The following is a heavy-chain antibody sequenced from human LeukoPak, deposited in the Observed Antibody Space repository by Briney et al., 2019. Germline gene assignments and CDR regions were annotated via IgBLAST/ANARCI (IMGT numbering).Heavy chain of an antibody. V-gene: IGHV1-18*01. J-gene: IGHJ4*02. CDR2: ISAYNGNT. CDR1: GYTFTSYG. CDR3: AGEYSYGAPFDY. Sequence: SVTVSCKACGYTFTSYGIRWVRQAPGQGLEGMGWISAYNGNTKYAQKLQGRVTMTSDTSRSTAYMELRRLRSDETAVYYCAGEYSYGAPFDYWGQGTLVTVSS. D-gene: IGHD5-18*01.